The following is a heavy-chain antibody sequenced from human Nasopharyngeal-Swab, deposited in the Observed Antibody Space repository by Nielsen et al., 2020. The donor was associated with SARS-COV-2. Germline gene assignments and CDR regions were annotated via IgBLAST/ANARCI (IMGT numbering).Heavy chain of an antibody. Sequence: VGQAPGKGLEWVSVIYSGGSTYYADSVKGRFTISRDNSKNTLYLQMNSLRAEDTAVYYCARDRFSGYMDVWGKGTTVTVSS. J-gene: IGHJ6*03. V-gene: IGHV3-53*01. CDR2: IYSGGST. D-gene: IGHD6-25*01. CDR3: ARDRFSGYMDV.